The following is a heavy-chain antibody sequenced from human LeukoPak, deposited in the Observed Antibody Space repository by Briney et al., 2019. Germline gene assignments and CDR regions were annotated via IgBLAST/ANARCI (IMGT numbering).Heavy chain of an antibody. CDR2: INAGNGTT. CDR3: ARGRMVVAATPDWFDP. D-gene: IGHD2-15*01. V-gene: IGHV1-3*01. J-gene: IGHJ5*02. Sequence: ASVKVSCKASGYTFTSYAMHWVRQAPGQRLEWMGWINAGNGTTKYSQKFQGRVTITRDTSASTAYMELSSLRSEDTAVYYCARGRMVVAATPDWFDPWGQGTLVTVSS. CDR1: GYTFTSYA.